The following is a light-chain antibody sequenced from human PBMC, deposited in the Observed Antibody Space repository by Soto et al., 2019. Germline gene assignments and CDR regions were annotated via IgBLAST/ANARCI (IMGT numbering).Light chain of an antibody. Sequence: DLQMTQSPSSLSASVGDRVTITCRASQTIRNFLNWYQQKPGTAPRLLIHTTSSLQSGVPARFSGSGSGTDFTLTISSLQPEDFATYYCQQSSSTPQTFGGGTKVEI. V-gene: IGKV1-39*01. J-gene: IGKJ4*01. CDR2: TTS. CDR3: QQSSSTPQT. CDR1: QTIRNF.